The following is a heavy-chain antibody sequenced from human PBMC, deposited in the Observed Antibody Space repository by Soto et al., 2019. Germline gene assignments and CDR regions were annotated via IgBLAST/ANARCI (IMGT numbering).Heavy chain of an antibody. CDR1: GFSVSTSGVG. Sequence: SGPPLVNPTQTLTLTCTFSGFSVSTSGVGVAWNRQPPGKALEWLALIYWDDDKRYSPFLQSRVTITKDTSKNQVVLTMTNMDPVDTATYYCAHKGGRGAAMDVWGQGTTVTVSS. D-gene: IGHD2-15*01. CDR2: IYWDDDK. J-gene: IGHJ6*02. V-gene: IGHV2-5*02. CDR3: AHKGGRGAAMDV.